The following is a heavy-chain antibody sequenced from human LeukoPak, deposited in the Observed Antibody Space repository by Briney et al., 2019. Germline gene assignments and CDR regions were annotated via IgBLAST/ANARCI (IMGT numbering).Heavy chain of an antibody. V-gene: IGHV4-59*01. J-gene: IGHJ4*02. D-gene: IGHD6-13*01. CDR2: IYYSGST. CDR1: GGSISSYY. CDR3: ARVPRMAAAGYPAAQFDY. Sequence: SETLSLTCTVSGGSISSYYWSWLRQPPGKGLEWIGYIYYSGSTNYNPSLKSRVTISVDTSKNQFSLKLSSVTAADTAVYYCARVPRMAAAGYPAAQFDYWGQGTLVTVSS.